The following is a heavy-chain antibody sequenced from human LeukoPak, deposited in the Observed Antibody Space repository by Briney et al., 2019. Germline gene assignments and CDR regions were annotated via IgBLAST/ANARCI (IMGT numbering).Heavy chain of an antibody. CDR3: ARCYGRGYGMDV. J-gene: IGHJ6*02. CDR1: GFTFRNCW. D-gene: IGHD2-15*01. CDR2: ITQDGSAK. Sequence: PGGSLRLSCAASGFTFRNCWVTWVRQAPGKGLEWVASITQDGSAKFYVDSVKGRFTISRDNAKNSLYLQMNSLRAEDTAVYYCARCYGRGYGMDVWGQGTTVTVSS. V-gene: IGHV3-7*01.